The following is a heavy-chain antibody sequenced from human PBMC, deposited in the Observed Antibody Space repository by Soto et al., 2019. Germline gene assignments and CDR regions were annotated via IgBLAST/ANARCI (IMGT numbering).Heavy chain of an antibody. CDR2: ISAYNGNT. D-gene: IGHD3-10*01. CDR1: GYTFTSYG. V-gene: IGHV1-18*01. Sequence: QVQLVQSGAEVKKPGASVKVSCKASGYTFTSYGISWVRQAPGQGLEWMGWISAYNGNTNYAQKLQGRVTMTTDTSTGTAYMELRSLRSDDTAVYYCASSYYGSGTPYYYGMDVWGQGTTVTVSS. J-gene: IGHJ6*02. CDR3: ASSYYGSGTPYYYGMDV.